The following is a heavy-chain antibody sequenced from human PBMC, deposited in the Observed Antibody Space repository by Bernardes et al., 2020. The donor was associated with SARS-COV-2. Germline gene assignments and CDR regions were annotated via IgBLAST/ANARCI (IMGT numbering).Heavy chain of an antibody. D-gene: IGHD3-10*01. Sequence: GGSLSLSCAASGIRDKCNYMSWARQAPGKGLEWVSVLYSGGDTYYAPSERGRFTISRDTFKNSVYLQMNRVRAEDTGVYYCEREGSYLDVAYFGMDVWGQGTTVTVSS. CDR1: GIRDKCNY. J-gene: IGHJ6*02. CDR2: LYSGGDT. V-gene: IGHV3-66*01. CDR3: EREGSYLDVAYFGMDV.